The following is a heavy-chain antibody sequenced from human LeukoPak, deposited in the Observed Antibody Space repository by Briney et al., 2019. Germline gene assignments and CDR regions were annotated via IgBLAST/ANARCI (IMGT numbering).Heavy chain of an antibody. CDR2: IYYSGST. D-gene: IGHD3-22*01. V-gene: IGHV4-59*01. CDR3: AREVSMIGSDWFDP. CDR1: GGSISSYY. J-gene: IGHJ5*02. Sequence: PSETLSLTCTVSGGSISSYYWSWIRQPPGKGLEWIGYIYYSGSTNYNPSLKSRVTISVDTSKNQFSLKLSSVTAADTAVYYCAREVSMIGSDWFDPWGQGTLVTVSS.